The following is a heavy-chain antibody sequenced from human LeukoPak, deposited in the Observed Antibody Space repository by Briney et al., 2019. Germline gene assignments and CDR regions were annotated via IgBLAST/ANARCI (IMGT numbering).Heavy chain of an antibody. Sequence: PSETLSLTCAVYGGSFSGYYWSWIRQPPGKGLEWIGEINHSGSTNYNPSLKSRVTISVDTSKNQFSLKPSSVTAADTAVYYCARRDYGDYGRWFDPWGQGTLVTVSS. V-gene: IGHV4-34*01. CDR2: INHSGST. CDR3: ARRDYGDYGRWFDP. CDR1: GGSFSGYY. D-gene: IGHD4-17*01. J-gene: IGHJ5*02.